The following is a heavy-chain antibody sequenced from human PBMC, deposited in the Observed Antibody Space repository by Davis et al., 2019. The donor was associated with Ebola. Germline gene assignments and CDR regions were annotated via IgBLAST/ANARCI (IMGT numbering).Heavy chain of an antibody. CDR3: ASEHLRLYYYYGMDV. CDR1: GGSFSGYY. CDR2: INHSGST. J-gene: IGHJ6*02. D-gene: IGHD5-18*01. Sequence: SCAVYGGSFSGYYWSWIRQPPGKGLEWIGEINHSGSTNYNPSLKSRVTISVDTSKNQFSLKLSSVTAADTAVYYCASEHLRLYYYYGMDVWGQGTTVTVSS. V-gene: IGHV4-34*01.